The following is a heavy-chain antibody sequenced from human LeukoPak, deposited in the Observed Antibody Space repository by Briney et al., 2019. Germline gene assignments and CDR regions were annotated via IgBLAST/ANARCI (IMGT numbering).Heavy chain of an antibody. CDR3: ASSYEVVAAGPFDY. CDR1: GYTFTSYG. V-gene: IGHV1-18*01. J-gene: IGHJ4*02. CDR2: ISAYNGNT. D-gene: IGHD2-15*01. Sequence: GASVKVSCKASGYTFTSYGISWVRQAPAQGREWMGWISAYNGNTNYAQKLQGRFTMTTDTSTSTAYMELRSLRSDGTAVYYCASSYEVVAAGPFDYWGQGTLVTVSS.